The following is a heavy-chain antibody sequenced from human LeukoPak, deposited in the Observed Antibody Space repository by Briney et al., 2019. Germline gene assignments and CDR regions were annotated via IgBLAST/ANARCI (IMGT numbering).Heavy chain of an antibody. CDR2: IHYSGST. V-gene: IGHV4-39*01. D-gene: IGHD3-3*01. J-gene: IGHJ4*02. CDR3: ARLFWSGYYSDY. CDR1: GGSISSSSYY. Sequence: SETLSLTCTVSGGSISSSSYYWGWIRQPPGKGLEWIGSIHYSGSTYYNPSLKSRVTISVDTSKNQFFLRLISVTAADPAVYYCARLFWSGYYSDYWGQGTLVTVSS.